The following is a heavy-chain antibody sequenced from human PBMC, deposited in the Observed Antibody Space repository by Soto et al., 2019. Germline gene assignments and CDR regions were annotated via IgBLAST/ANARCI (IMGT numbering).Heavy chain of an antibody. CDR2: INPNSGGT. J-gene: IGHJ4*02. CDR3: ARGNYYGSGRTRDPAGFDY. CDR1: GYTFTCYY. D-gene: IGHD3-10*01. Sequence: ASVKVSCKASGYTFTCYYMHWVRQAPGQGLEWMGWINPNSGGTNYAQKFQGWVTMTRDTSISTAYMELSRLRSDDAAVYYCARGNYYGSGRTRDPAGFDYWGQGTLVTVSS. V-gene: IGHV1-2*04.